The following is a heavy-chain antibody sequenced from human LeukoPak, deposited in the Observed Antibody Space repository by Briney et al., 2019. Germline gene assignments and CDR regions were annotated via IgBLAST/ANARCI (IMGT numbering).Heavy chain of an antibody. CDR2: ISYDGSNK. J-gene: IGHJ4*02. CDR3: ANLPSRHYDSSGPAAHFDY. V-gene: IGHV3-30*18. CDR1: GFTFSSYG. D-gene: IGHD3-22*01. Sequence: PGGPLRLSCAASGFTFSSYGMHWVRQAPGKGLEWVAVISYDGSNKYYAASVKGRFTISRDNSKNTLYLQMNSLRAEDTAVYYCANLPSRHYDSSGPAAHFDYWGQGTLVTVSS.